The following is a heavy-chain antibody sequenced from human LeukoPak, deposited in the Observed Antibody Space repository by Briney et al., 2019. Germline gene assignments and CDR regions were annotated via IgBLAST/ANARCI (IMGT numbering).Heavy chain of an antibody. CDR2: INQDGSEK. CDR1: EFPFNGYW. D-gene: IGHD5-18*01. J-gene: IGHJ4*02. V-gene: IGHV3-7*01. CDR3: AILGRWTQLWSYGI. Sequence: GGALRLSCAASEFPFNGYWMSWVRQAPGKGLECVANINQDGSEKYYVDSVRGRFTISRDNAKNSLYLQMNSLRAEDTAVYYCAILGRWTQLWSYGIWGRGTLVTVSS.